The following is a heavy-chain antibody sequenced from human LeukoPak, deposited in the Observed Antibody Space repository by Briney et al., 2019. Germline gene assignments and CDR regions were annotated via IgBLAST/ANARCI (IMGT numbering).Heavy chain of an antibody. CDR2: SSGSGSST. V-gene: IGHV3-23*01. J-gene: IGHJ5*01. Sequence: WGSLRLSCAASGFTFSSYAMNWVRQAPGKGLEWVSGSSGSGSSTYYLDSVKGRFTISRDNSKNTLYLQMNSLRAEDTAVYYCAKNYYDSSGYYNWFDSWGQGTLVTVSS. CDR3: AKNYYDSSGYYNWFDS. D-gene: IGHD3-22*01. CDR1: GFTFSSYA.